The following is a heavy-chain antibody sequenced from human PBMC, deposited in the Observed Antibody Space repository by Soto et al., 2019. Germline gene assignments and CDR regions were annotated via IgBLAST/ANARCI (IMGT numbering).Heavy chain of an antibody. D-gene: IGHD3-9*01. CDR3: ARDEGGYDILNGYYKAHHFDQ. CDR1: GYTFGHFY. Sequence: QVQLVQSGAEVKKPGDSVKVSCKASGYTFGHFYITWVRQAPGQGLEWMGAISPHNRNTNYAEKFRGRVTMTTDTSTTTAYMELRSLRSDDTAVYYCARDEGGYDILNGYYKAHHFDQWGQGALVTVSS. CDR2: ISPHNRNT. V-gene: IGHV1-18*01. J-gene: IGHJ4*02.